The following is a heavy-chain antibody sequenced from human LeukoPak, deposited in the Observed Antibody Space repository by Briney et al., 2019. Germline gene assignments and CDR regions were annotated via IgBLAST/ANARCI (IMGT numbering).Heavy chain of an antibody. J-gene: IGHJ4*02. Sequence: EASLRASCVVSGFTFTTYWMSWVRQAPGKGLECVGTIKQDGSVNNYGDSVQGRFTIARDNAKNALYVQKHSLRVEDTAVYYCEANSGSRGQGILVTVSS. CDR2: IKQDGSVN. V-gene: IGHV3-7*01. CDR3: EANSGS. CDR1: GFTFTTYW. D-gene: IGHD3-22*01.